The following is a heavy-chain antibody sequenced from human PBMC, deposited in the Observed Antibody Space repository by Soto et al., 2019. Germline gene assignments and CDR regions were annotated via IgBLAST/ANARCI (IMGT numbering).Heavy chain of an antibody. CDR2: ISWNSDSI. CDR1: GFTFDDYA. V-gene: IGHV3-9*01. Sequence: EVQLVESGGDFVQPGRSLRLSCAASGFTFDDYAMHWVRQAPGKGLEWVSSISWNSDSIGYADSVRGRFTISRDNAKNSLYLQMNSLRGEDTALYYCTKDMDDTSGWYGMDSWGQGTLVTVSS. CDR3: TKDMDDTSGWYGMDS. D-gene: IGHD6-19*01. J-gene: IGHJ4*02.